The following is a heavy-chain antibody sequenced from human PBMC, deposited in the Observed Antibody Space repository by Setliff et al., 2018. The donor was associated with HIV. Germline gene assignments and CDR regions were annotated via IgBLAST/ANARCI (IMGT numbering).Heavy chain of an antibody. Sequence: SETLSLTCTVSGGSIRTGDYYWNWIRQRPGKGLEWIGYISSSGNTYSNPSLKNRLIISMDTSKNQFSLKLTAVTAADTAVYYCARLKPPYCSSRSCYWGAFDIWGQGAMVTVSS. CDR1: GGSIRTGDYY. J-gene: IGHJ3*02. V-gene: IGHV4-31*03. D-gene: IGHD2-2*01. CDR2: ISSSGNT. CDR3: ARLKPPYCSSRSCYWGAFDI.